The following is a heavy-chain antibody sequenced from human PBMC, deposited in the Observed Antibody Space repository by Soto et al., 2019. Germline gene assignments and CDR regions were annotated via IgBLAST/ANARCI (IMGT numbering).Heavy chain of an antibody. CDR3: ARGRGAAGTDSVQYYGMDV. D-gene: IGHD6-13*01. CDR1: GFTFSSYS. Sequence: EVQLVESGGGLVKPGGSLRLSCAASGFTFSSYSMNWVRQAPGNGLEWVSSISSSSSYIYYADSVKGRFTISRDNAKNSLYLQMNSLRAEDTAVYYCARGRGAAGTDSVQYYGMDVWGQGTTVTVSS. J-gene: IGHJ6*02. CDR2: ISSSSSYI. V-gene: IGHV3-21*01.